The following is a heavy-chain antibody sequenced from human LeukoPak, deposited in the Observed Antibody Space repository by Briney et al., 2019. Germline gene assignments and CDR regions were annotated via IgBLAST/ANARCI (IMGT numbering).Heavy chain of an antibody. CDR1: GGSFSGYY. CDR2: IHYSGST. V-gene: IGHV4-59*01. CDR3: ARWGYFDSSTYFVVEY. D-gene: IGHD3-22*01. J-gene: IGHJ4*02. Sequence: SETLSLTCAVYGGSFSGYYWSWIRQPPGERLEWIGWIHYSGSTAYNPSLESRVTMSVDTSRNHISLKMTSVTAADTATYYCARWGYFDSSTYFVVEYWGQGVLVTVSS.